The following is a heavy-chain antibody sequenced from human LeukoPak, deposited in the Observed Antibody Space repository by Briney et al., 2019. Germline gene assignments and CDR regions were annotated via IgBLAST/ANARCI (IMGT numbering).Heavy chain of an antibody. CDR1: GFTFSSYA. CDR2: ISGSGGTT. V-gene: IGHV3-23*01. D-gene: IGHD2-2*01. CDR3: AKDRGFQPDAFDI. J-gene: IGHJ3*02. Sequence: GGSLRLSCAASGFTFSSYAMSWVRQAPGKGLEWVSAISGSGGTTYYADSMKGRFTISRDNSKNTLYLQMNSLRAEDTAVYFCAKDRGFQPDAFDIWGQGTVVTVSS.